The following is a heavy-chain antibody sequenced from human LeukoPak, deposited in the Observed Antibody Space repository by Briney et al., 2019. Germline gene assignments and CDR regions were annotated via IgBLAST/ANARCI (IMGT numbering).Heavy chain of an antibody. CDR3: ARRVAGYCSGGSCYYFDY. D-gene: IGHD2-15*01. V-gene: IGHV4-39*07. CDR1: GGSISSSSYY. CDR2: IYYSGST. Sequence: SETLSLTCTVSGGSISSSSYYWGWIRQPPGKGLEWIGSIYYSGSTYYNPSLKSRVTISVDTSKNQFSLKLSSVTAADTAVYYCARRVAGYCSGGSCYYFDYWGQGTLVTVSS. J-gene: IGHJ4*02.